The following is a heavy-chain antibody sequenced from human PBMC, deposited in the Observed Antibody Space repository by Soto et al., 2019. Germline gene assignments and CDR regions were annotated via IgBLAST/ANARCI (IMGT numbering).Heavy chain of an antibody. CDR1: GYTFTSYG. V-gene: IGHV1-18*01. CDR3: ARDNMDQRQQLAPRFDY. J-gene: IGHJ4*02. D-gene: IGHD6-13*01. CDR2: ISAYNGNT. Sequence: ASVKVSCKASGYTFTSYGISWVRQAPGQGLEWMGWISAYNGNTNYAQKLQGRVTMTTDTSTSTAYMELRSLRSDDTAVYYCARDNMDQRQQLAPRFDYWGQGTLVTVSS.